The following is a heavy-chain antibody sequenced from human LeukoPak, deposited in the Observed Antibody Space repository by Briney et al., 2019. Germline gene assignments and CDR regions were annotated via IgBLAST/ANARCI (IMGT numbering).Heavy chain of an antibody. CDR3: TTDPWQQPGWFDP. V-gene: IGHV3-23*01. D-gene: IGHD6-13*01. CDR1: GFTFSSYA. J-gene: IGHJ5*02. CDR2: ISGSGGST. Sequence: GGSLRLSCAASGFTFSSYAMSWVRQAPGKGLEWVSAISGSGGSTYYADSVKGRFTISRDNSKNTLYLQMNSLRAEDTAVYYCTTDPWQQPGWFDPWGQGTLVTVSS.